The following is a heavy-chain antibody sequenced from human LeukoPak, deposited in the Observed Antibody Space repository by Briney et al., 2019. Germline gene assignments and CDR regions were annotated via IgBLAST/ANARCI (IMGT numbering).Heavy chain of an antibody. Sequence: PGGSLRLSCAASGFTFSSYSMNWVRQAPGKGLEWVSYISSSSSTIYYADSVKGRFTISRDNAKNSLYLQMNSLRAEDTAVYYCATPSGGGSYRGNYWGQGTLVTVSS. V-gene: IGHV3-48*04. CDR1: GFTFSSYS. J-gene: IGHJ4*02. CDR3: ATPSGGGSYRGNY. D-gene: IGHD1-26*01. CDR2: ISSSSSTI.